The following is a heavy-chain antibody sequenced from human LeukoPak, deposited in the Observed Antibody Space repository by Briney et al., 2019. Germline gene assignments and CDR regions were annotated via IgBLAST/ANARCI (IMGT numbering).Heavy chain of an antibody. J-gene: IGHJ4*02. CDR2: INPNSGGT. V-gene: IGHV1-2*02. CDR3: ATDYGGNSVRSWGGVY. CDR1: GYTFTCYY. Sequence: GASVKVSCKASGYTFTCYYMHWVRQAPGQGLEWMGWINPNSGGTNYAQKFQGRVTMTRDTSISTAYMELSRLRSDDTAVYYCATDYGGNSVRSWGGVYWGQGTLVTVSS. D-gene: IGHD4-23*01.